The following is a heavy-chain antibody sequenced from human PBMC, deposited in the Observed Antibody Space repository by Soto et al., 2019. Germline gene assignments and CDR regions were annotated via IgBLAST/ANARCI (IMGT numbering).Heavy chain of an antibody. V-gene: IGHV1-69*12. CDR3: ARHVPAAGYYYGMDV. D-gene: IGHD2-2*01. J-gene: IGHJ6*02. Sequence: QVQLVQSGAEVKTPGSSVKVSCKASGGTFSSYAISWVRQAPGQGLELMGGIIPIFGTANYAQKFQGRVTITASESTSMAYMELTSLKSEDTAVYYGARHVPAAGYYYGMDVWGQGTTVTVSS. CDR2: IIPIFGTA. CDR1: GGTFSSYA.